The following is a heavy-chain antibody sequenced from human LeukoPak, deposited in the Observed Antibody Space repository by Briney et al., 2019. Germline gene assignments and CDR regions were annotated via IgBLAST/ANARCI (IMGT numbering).Heavy chain of an antibody. CDR1: GGSFSGYY. CDR2: INQSGST. J-gene: IGHJ4*02. CDR3: ARLYGSGSYYRH. D-gene: IGHD3-10*01. Sequence: SETLSLTCTVYGGSFSGYYWSWIRQPPGKGLEWIGEINQSGSTNYNPSLKSRVTISADTSKYQFSLKLNSMTAADTAVYYCARLYGSGSYYRHWGQGTLVTVSS. V-gene: IGHV4-34*01.